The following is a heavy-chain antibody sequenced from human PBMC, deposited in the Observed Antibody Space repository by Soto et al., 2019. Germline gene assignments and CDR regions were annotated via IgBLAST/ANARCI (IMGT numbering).Heavy chain of an antibody. CDR3: ARRDYSYYGFDV. V-gene: IGHV3-21*01. CDR2: ISTSSSYI. Sequence: PGGSLRLSCVASGFTFRSYSMNWVRQAPGKGLEWVSSISTSSSYIYYADSVKGRFTISRDNAKNSLYLQMNSLRAEDTAVYYCARRDYSYYGFDVWGQGTTVTVSS. CDR1: GFTFRSYS. J-gene: IGHJ6*02.